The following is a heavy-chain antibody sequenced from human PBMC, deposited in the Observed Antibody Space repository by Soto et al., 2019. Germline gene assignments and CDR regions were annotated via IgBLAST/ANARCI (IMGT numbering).Heavy chain of an antibody. D-gene: IGHD3-3*01. CDR1: GYTFTSYG. CDR3: ARNPHITIFGVVIIRPLENLDAFDI. J-gene: IGHJ3*02. Sequence: QVQLVQSGAEVKKPGASVKVSCKASGYTFTSYGISWVRQAPGQGLEWLGWISAYNGNTNYAQKVQGRVTMTTDTSTSTAYMELRSLRYDDTAVYYCARNPHITIFGVVIIRPLENLDAFDIWGQGTMVTVSS. V-gene: IGHV1-18*01. CDR2: ISAYNGNT.